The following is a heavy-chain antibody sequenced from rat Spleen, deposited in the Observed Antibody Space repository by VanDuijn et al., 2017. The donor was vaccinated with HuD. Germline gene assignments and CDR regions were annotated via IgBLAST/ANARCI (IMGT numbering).Heavy chain of an antibody. D-gene: IGHD1-12*02. CDR2: INTGGGST. Sequence: ASGFIFSDSYMAWVRQAPTKGLEWVTYINTGGGSTYYPDSVKGRFTISRENAKNTQYLQMDSLRSEDTAIYYCATGGFQHYDGIYYYGWFAFWGQGTLVTVSS. J-gene: IGHJ3*01. CDR1: GFIFSDSY. V-gene: IGHV5-27*01. CDR3: ATGGFQHYDGIYYYGWFAF.